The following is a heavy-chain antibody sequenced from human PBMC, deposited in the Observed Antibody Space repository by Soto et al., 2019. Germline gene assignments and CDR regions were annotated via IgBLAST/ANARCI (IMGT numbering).Heavy chain of an antibody. CDR2: IYYSGST. CDR3: AREGLTGTIGLYYYYGMDV. CDR1: GGSISSYY. V-gene: IGHV4-59*01. D-gene: IGHD1-7*01. J-gene: IGHJ6*02. Sequence: QVQLQESGPGLVKPSETLSLTCTVSGGSISSYYWSWIRQPPGKGLEWIGYIYYSGSTNSNPSLKCRGTRSVTTPEXXAXVKLSPVTAAATAVYYCAREGLTGTIGLYYYYGMDVWGQGTTVTVSS.